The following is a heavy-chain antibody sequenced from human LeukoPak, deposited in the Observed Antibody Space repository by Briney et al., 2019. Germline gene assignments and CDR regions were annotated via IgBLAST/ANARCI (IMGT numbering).Heavy chain of an antibody. Sequence: GASLQISCKGSGSIFTSYWIGWVRQMPGKGLEWMGIIYPGDSDTRYSPSFQGQVTISADKSISTAYLQWSSLKASDTAMYYCARHREDWGSGYWGQGTLVTVSS. J-gene: IGHJ4*02. CDR2: IYPGDSDT. CDR3: ARHREDWGSGY. D-gene: IGHD7-27*01. V-gene: IGHV5-51*01. CDR1: GSIFTSYW.